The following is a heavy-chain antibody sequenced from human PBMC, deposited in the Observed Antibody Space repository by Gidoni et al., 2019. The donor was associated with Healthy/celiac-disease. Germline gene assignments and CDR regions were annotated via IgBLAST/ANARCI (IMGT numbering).Heavy chain of an antibody. D-gene: IGHD6-25*01. CDR1: GGSFSGYY. Sequence: QVQLQQWGAGLLKPSETLSLTCAVYGGSFSGYYWSWIRQPPGKGLEWIGEINHSGSTNYNPSLKSRVTISVDTSKNQFSLKLSSVTAADTAVYYCARMHSSDSFDLWGRGTLVTVSS. CDR3: ARMHSSDSFDL. V-gene: IGHV4-34*01. CDR2: INHSGST. J-gene: IGHJ2*01.